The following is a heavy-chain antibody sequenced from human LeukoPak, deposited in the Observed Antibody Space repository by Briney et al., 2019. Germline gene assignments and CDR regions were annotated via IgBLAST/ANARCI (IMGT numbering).Heavy chain of an antibody. D-gene: IGHD3-22*01. V-gene: IGHV1-69*13. CDR2: IIPIFGTA. Sequence: SVKVSCKASGGTFSSYANSWVRQAPGQGLEWMGGIIPIFGTANYAQKFQGRVTITADESTSTAYMELSSLRSEDTAVYYCARDTYYYDSSGYLDAFDIWGQGTMVTVSS. CDR3: ARDTYYYDSSGYLDAFDI. CDR1: GGTFSSYA. J-gene: IGHJ3*02.